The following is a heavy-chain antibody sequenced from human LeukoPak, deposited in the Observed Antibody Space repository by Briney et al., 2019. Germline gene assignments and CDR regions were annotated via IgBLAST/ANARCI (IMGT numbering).Heavy chain of an antibody. Sequence: GASVKASCKASGYTFTDYYLHWVRQAPGQGLEWMGWINPNSGGTNCAQTFQGRVTMTRDTSTTTAYLDLSRLTSDDTAVYYCARIGYNHYFDYWGQRTLVTVSS. CDR2: INPNSGGT. D-gene: IGHD5-24*01. CDR3: ARIGYNHYFDY. V-gene: IGHV1-2*02. J-gene: IGHJ4*02. CDR1: GYTFTDYY.